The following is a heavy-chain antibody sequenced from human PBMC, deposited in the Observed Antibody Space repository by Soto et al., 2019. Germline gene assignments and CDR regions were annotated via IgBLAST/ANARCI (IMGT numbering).Heavy chain of an antibody. Sequence: GGSLRLSCAASGFTFNNYAMHWVRQAPGKGLEWVAVVTFDGSRTYYADSVKGRFTISRDSSNNTVSLQMNSLTNEDTAVYYCAKAGWGGDYYYGLDVWGQGTTVTVSS. V-gene: IGHV3-30*18. CDR3: AKAGWGGDYYYGLDV. CDR1: GFTFNNYA. J-gene: IGHJ6*02. CDR2: VTFDGSRT. D-gene: IGHD2-21*01.